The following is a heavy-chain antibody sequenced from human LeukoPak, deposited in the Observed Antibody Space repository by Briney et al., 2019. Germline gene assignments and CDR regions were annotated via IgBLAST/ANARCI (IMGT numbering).Heavy chain of an antibody. V-gene: IGHV4-39*01. J-gene: IGHJ4*02. CDR3: ARHGNNYDFWSGYYRDY. CDR1: GGSISSSSYY. D-gene: IGHD3-3*01. CDR2: SYYSGST. Sequence: KTSETLSLPCTVSGGSISSSSYYWGWIRQPPGKGLEWIESSYYSGSTYYNPSLKSRVTISVDTSKNQFSLKLSSVTAADTAVYYCARHGNNYDFWSGYYRDYWGQGTLVTVSS.